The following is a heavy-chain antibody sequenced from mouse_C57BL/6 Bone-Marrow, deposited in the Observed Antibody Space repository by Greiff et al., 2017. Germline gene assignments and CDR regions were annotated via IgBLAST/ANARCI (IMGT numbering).Heavy chain of an antibody. CDR2: IHPNNGGT. V-gene: IGHV1-26*01. D-gene: IGHD2-5*01. Sequence: EVQLPQSGPELVKPGASVKISCKASGYTFTDYYLNWVKQSHGKSLEWIGDIHPNNGGTSYNQTFKGKATLNVDKSSSTAYMELRSLTSEDSAVYYCARWYYSNWYIDVWGTGTTVTVSS. J-gene: IGHJ1*03. CDR3: ARWYYSNWYIDV. CDR1: GYTFTDYY.